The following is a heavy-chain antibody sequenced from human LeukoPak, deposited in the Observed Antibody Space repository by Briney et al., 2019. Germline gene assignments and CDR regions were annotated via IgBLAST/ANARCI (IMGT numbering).Heavy chain of an antibody. CDR3: ARDPLLWFGEVHSSNWFDP. V-gene: IGHV3-21*01. Sequence: KPGGSLRLSCAASGFTFSSYSMNWVRQAPGKGLEWVSSISSSSSYIYYADSVKGRFTISRDNAKNSLYLQMNSLRAEDTAVYYCARDPLLWFGEVHSSNWFDPWGQGTLVTVSS. CDR2: ISSSSSYI. D-gene: IGHD3-10*01. CDR1: GFTFSSYS. J-gene: IGHJ5*02.